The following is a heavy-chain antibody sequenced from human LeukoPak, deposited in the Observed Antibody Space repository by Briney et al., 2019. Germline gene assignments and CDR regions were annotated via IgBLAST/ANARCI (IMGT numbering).Heavy chain of an antibody. CDR1: GLIFDDYT. CDR2: ISRNGAVT. Sequence: GGTLRLSCAASGLIFDDYTMHWVRQAPGKGLEWVSLISRNGAVTKYADSVKGRFTISRDNSKNTLYLQTNSLRAEDTALYYCVRDRDSTGYYDYWGQGTLVTVSS. J-gene: IGHJ4*02. D-gene: IGHD3-22*01. CDR3: VRDRDSTGYYDY. V-gene: IGHV3-43*01.